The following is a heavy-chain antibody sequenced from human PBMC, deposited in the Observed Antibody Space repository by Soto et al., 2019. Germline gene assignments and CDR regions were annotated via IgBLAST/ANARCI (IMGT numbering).Heavy chain of an antibody. J-gene: IGHJ6*02. CDR1: GGSIIRYY. CDR3: ARGRSRSSSPFYYGMDV. D-gene: IGHD6-6*01. V-gene: IGHV4-59*01. CDR2: IYYSGST. Sequence: SETLSLTCTVSGGSIIRYYWSWIRQPPGKGLEWIGYIYYSGSTNYNPSLKSRVTISVDTSKNQFSLKLSSVTAADTAVYYCARGRSRSSSPFYYGMDVWGQGTTVTVSS.